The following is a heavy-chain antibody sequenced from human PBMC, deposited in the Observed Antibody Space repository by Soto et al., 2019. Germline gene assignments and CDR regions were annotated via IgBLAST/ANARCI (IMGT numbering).Heavy chain of an antibody. CDR2: ISCDGSNK. CDR1: GFTVSSYA. D-gene: IGHD3-9*01. V-gene: IGHV3-30-3*01. Sequence: QVQLVESGGGVVQPGRSLRLSCAASGFTVSSYAMHGVRQAPGKGLEWVAVISCDGSNKYYADSVKGRFTISRDNSKNTLYLPMNSLRAEDTAVYYCARDIFRENYFDYWGQGTLVTVSS. J-gene: IGHJ4*02. CDR3: ARDIFRENYFDY.